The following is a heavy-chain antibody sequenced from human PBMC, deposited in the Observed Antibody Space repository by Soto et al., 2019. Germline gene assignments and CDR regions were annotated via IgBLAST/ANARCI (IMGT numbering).Heavy chain of an antibody. CDR1: GGSFSGYY. CDR2: INHSGST. D-gene: IGHD3-10*01. Sequence: PSETLSLTCAVYGGSFSGYYWSWIRQPPGKGLEWIGEINHSGSTNYNPSLKSRVTISVDTSKNQFSLKLSSVTAADTAVYYCARDRITLANDAFDIWGQGTMVTVSS. CDR3: ARDRITLANDAFDI. V-gene: IGHV4-34*01. J-gene: IGHJ3*02.